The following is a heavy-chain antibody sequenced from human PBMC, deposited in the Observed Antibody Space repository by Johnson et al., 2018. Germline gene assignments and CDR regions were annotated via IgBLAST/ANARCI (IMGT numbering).Heavy chain of an antibody. Sequence: QLVQAGGGLVQPGGSLRLSCAASGFTFSSYSMNWVRQAPGKGLEWVSYISSSSSPLYYADSVKGRFTISRENAKNSLDLQMKSLRGEDTAVYYCAKIRGYYYYYMDVWGKGTTVTVSS. V-gene: IGHV3-48*01. CDR3: AKIRGYYYYYMDV. CDR2: ISSSSSPL. J-gene: IGHJ6*03. CDR1: GFTFSSYS.